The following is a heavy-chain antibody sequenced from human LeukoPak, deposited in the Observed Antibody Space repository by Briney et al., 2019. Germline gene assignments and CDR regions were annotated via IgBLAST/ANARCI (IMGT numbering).Heavy chain of an antibody. D-gene: IGHD1-26*01. V-gene: IGHV3-48*04. CDR1: GFTFSSYS. CDR3: ATVQYSGIHH. CDR2: ISSSSSTI. J-gene: IGHJ4*02. Sequence: GGSLRLSCAASGFTFSSYSMNWVRQAPGKGLEWVSYISSSSSTIYYADSVKGRFTISGDNAKNSLYLQMNSLRAEDTAVYYCATVQYSGIHHWGQGTLVTVSS.